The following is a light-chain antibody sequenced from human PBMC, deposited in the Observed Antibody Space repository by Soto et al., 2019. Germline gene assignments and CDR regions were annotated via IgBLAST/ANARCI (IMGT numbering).Light chain of an antibody. CDR1: QTISKS. CDR2: WAS. J-gene: IGKJ2*01. Sequence: DIQMTQSPSSLSASVGDTISIXXRSFQTISKSLNWYQQRPGKAPKIXSVWASNLHKVGPPRFSGLGSGTHFTLTITTPQPEDAATYYCQQSYSVPYTFGQGTKVDIK. V-gene: IGKV1-39*01. CDR3: QQSYSVPYT.